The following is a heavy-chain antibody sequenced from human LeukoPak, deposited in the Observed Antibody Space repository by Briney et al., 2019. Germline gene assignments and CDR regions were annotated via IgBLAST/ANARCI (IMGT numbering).Heavy chain of an antibody. J-gene: IGHJ4*02. D-gene: IGHD3-10*01. CDR3: VKDYHRITMVLHYFDY. Sequence: PGGSLRLSCSASGFTFSSYAMHWVRQAPGKGLEYVSAISSNGGSTYYADSVKGRLTISRDNSKNTLYLQMSSLRAEDTAVYYCVKDYHRITMVLHYFDYWGQGTLVTVSS. CDR1: GFTFSSYA. V-gene: IGHV3-64D*06. CDR2: ISSNGGST.